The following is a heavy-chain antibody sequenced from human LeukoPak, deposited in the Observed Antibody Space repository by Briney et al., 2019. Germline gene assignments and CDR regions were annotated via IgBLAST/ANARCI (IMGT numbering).Heavy chain of an antibody. Sequence: ASVKVSCKASGYAFNRYGITWVRQAPGQGLEWMGWISDYNGDTNYAQKFKGRVTMTTDTSTSTAYMELSRLRSDDTAVYYCARESSSSWTRFDYWGQGTLVTVSS. D-gene: IGHD6-13*01. J-gene: IGHJ4*02. CDR1: GYAFNRYG. CDR3: ARESSSSWTRFDY. V-gene: IGHV1-18*01. CDR2: ISDYNGDT.